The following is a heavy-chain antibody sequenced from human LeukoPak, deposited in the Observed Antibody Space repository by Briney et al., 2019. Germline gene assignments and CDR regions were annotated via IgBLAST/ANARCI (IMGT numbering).Heavy chain of an antibody. V-gene: IGHV3-23*01. J-gene: IGHJ4*02. CDR2: IGGSGGST. D-gene: IGHD6-13*01. Sequence: GGSLRLSCAASGFTFSSYAMSWVRQAPGKGLEWVSSIGGSGGSTYYADSVKGRFTISGDNSKNTLYLQMNSLRAEDTAVYYCAKDTSSSWYVGFDYWGQGTLVTVSS. CDR1: GFTFSSYA. CDR3: AKDTSSSWYVGFDY.